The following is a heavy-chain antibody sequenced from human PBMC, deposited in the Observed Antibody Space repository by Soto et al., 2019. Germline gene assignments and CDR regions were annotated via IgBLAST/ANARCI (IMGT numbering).Heavy chain of an antibody. CDR1: GFTFTSSA. CDR2: TVVGSGNT. CDR3: AAALDFWSGTAYYYYGMDV. V-gene: IGHV1-58*01. D-gene: IGHD3-3*01. Sequence: SVKVSCKASGFTFTSSAVQWVRQARGQRLEWIGWTVVGSGNTNYAQKFQERVTITRDMSTSTAYMELSSLRSEDTAVYYCAAALDFWSGTAYYYYGMDVWGQGTTVTVSS. J-gene: IGHJ6*02.